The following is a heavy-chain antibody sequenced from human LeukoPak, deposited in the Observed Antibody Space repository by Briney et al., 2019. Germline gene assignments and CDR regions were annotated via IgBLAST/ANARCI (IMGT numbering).Heavy chain of an antibody. CDR2: IIPIFGTA. Sequence: GASVKVSCKASGYSFSSYYMHWVRLAPGQGLEWMGGIIPIFGTANYAQKFQGRVTITADKSTSTAYMELSSLRSEDTAVYYCARHIVVVPAATPGNYHYYMDVWGKGTTVTISS. V-gene: IGHV1-69*06. J-gene: IGHJ6*03. CDR1: GYSFSSYY. CDR3: ARHIVVVPAATPGNYHYYMDV. D-gene: IGHD2-2*01.